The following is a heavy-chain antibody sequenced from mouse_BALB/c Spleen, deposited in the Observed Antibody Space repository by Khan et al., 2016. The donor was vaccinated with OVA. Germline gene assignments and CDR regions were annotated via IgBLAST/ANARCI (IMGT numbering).Heavy chain of an antibody. CDR1: GYSITSGYA. V-gene: IGHV3-2*02. CDR3: ARGNYYGYCFDY. D-gene: IGHD1-1*01. J-gene: IGHJ2*01. Sequence: EVKLLESGPGLVKPSQSLSLTCTVTGYSITSGYAWYWIRQFPGNKLELMGYISYSGVTSYTPSLKSRISITRDTSKNQFFLQLNSVTTEDTATYYCARGNYYGYCFDYWGQGTTLTVSS. CDR2: ISYSGVT.